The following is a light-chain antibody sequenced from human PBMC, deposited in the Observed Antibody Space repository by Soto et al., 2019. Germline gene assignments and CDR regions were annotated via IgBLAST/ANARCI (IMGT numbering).Light chain of an antibody. CDR1: QSVSRK. CDR3: QQYNNWPPFT. CDR2: DAS. Sequence: EIVMTQSPATLSVSPGERATLSCRASQSVSRKLAWYQQKPGQAPRLLIYDASTMATGIPARFSGSASGTEFTLTISSLQSEDFAVYYCQQYNNWPPFTFGQGTKVEIK. J-gene: IGKJ2*01. V-gene: IGKV3-15*01.